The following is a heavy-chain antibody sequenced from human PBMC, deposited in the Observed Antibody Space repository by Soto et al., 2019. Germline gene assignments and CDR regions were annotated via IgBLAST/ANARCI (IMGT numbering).Heavy chain of an antibody. Sequence: SETLSLTCTVSGGSISSSSYYWGWIRQPPGKGLEWIGSIYYSGSTYYNPSLKSGVTISVDTSKNQFSLKLSSVTAADTAVYYCARSPQNTDFWSGYYSDYYYYYYMDVWGKGTTVTVSS. CDR3: ARSPQNTDFWSGYYSDYYYYYYMDV. V-gene: IGHV4-39*01. CDR2: IYYSGST. CDR1: GGSISSSSYY. D-gene: IGHD3-3*01. J-gene: IGHJ6*03.